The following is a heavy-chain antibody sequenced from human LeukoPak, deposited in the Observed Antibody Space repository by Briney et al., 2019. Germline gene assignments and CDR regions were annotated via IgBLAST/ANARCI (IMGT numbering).Heavy chain of an antibody. V-gene: IGHV3-23*01. CDR1: LFTVSSNS. D-gene: IGHD3-22*01. CDR3: AKDRITMIVVANNFDY. Sequence: GGSLRLSCTVSLFTVSSNSMNCVRQAPGKGLEWGSAISGSGGSTYYAAYVEGRFTISRDNSTKTLYLQMNSLRAEDTAVYYCAKDRITMIVVANNFDYWGQGTLVTVSS. CDR2: ISGSGGST. J-gene: IGHJ4*02.